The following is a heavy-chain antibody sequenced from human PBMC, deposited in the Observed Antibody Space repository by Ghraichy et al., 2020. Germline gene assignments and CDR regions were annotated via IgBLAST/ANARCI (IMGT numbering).Heavy chain of an antibody. D-gene: IGHD3-22*01. Sequence: SQTLSLTCTVSGGSISSGGYYWSWIRQHPGKGLEWIGYIYYSGSTYYNPSLKSRVTISVDTSKNQFSLKLSSVTAADTAVYYCAREIGYYDSSGYLGGWFDPWGQGTLVTVSS. CDR1: GGSISSGGYY. V-gene: IGHV4-31*03. CDR2: IYYSGST. CDR3: AREIGYYDSSGYLGGWFDP. J-gene: IGHJ5*02.